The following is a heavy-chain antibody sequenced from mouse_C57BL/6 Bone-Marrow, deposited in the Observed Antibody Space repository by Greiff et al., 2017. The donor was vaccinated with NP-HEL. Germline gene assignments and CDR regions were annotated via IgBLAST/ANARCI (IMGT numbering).Heavy chain of an antibody. D-gene: IGHD2-5*01. CDR3: ARSAYYSNYEGWFAY. V-gene: IGHV1-22*01. J-gene: IGHJ3*01. CDR2: INPNNGGT. CDR1: GYTFTDYN. Sequence: VQLQQSGPELVKPGASVKMSCKASGYTFTDYNMHWVKQSHGKSLEWIGYINPNNGGTSYNQKFKGKATLTVNKSSSTAYMELRSLTSEDSAVYYCARSAYYSNYEGWFAYWGQGTLVTVSA.